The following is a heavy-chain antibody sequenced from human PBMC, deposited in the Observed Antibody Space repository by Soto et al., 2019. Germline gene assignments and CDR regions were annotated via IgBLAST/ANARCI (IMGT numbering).Heavy chain of an antibody. CDR1: GGSISSGGYY. Sequence: SETLSLTCTVSGGSISSGGYYWSWIRQHPGKGLEWIGYIYYSGSTYYNPSLKSRVTISVDTSKNQFSLKLSSVTAADTAVYYCERDPSTRVPWFAFDIWGQGTMVTVSS. CDR2: IYYSGST. J-gene: IGHJ3*02. V-gene: IGHV4-31*03. CDR3: ERDPSTRVPWFAFDI. D-gene: IGHD3-9*01.